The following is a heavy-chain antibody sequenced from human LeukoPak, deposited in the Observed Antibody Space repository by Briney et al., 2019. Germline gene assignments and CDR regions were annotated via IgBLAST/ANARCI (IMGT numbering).Heavy chain of an antibody. Sequence: GGSLRLSCAASGFTFSSYGMNWVRQAPGKGLEWVSYISSSGSTTYYADSVKGRFTISRDNAKSSLYLQVNSLRAEDTAVYYCARGTGCDYWGQGTLVTVSS. CDR2: ISSSGSTT. CDR1: GFTFSSYG. J-gene: IGHJ4*02. D-gene: IGHD2-8*02. CDR3: ARGTGCDY. V-gene: IGHV3-48*03.